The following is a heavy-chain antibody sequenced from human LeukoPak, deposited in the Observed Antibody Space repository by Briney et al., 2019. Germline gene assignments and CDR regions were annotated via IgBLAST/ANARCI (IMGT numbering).Heavy chain of an antibody. J-gene: IGHJ6*02. Sequence: GGSLRLSCAASGFTFSSYGMHWVRQAPGKGLEWVAVISYDGSNKYYADSVKGRFTISRDNSKNTLYLQMNSLRAEDTAVYYCAKGVWFGELSNGTDVWGQGTTVTVSS. CDR3: AKGVWFGELSNGTDV. CDR2: ISYDGSNK. V-gene: IGHV3-30*18. D-gene: IGHD3-10*01. CDR1: GFTFSSYG.